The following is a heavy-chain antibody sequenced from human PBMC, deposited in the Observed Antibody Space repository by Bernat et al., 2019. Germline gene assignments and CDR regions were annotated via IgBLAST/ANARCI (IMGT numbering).Heavy chain of an antibody. CDR1: GFTFSSNA. V-gene: IGHV3-23*01. D-gene: IGHD6-13*01. J-gene: IGHJ5*02. CDR2: ISGSGGSK. Sequence: EVQLLESGGGLVQPGGSLRLSCAASGFTFSSNAMSWVRQAPGKGLEWVSAISGSGGSKYYADSVKGRFTIFRDNSKNTLYPQMNSLRAEDTAVDYCAKAIAAAGTRFGQVSANWFDPWGQGTLVTVSS. CDR3: AKAIAAAGTRFGQVSANWFDP.